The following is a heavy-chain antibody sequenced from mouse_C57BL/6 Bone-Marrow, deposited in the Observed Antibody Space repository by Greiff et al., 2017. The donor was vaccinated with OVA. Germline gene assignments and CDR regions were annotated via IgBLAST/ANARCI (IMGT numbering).Heavy chain of an antibody. Sequence: EVKLMESGGGLVKPGGSLKLSCAASGFTFSSYAMSWVRQTPEKRLEWVATISDGGSYTYYPDNVKGRFTISRDNAKNNLYLQMSHLKSEDTAMYYCARVPFCYDSRWGQGTLVTVSA. V-gene: IGHV5-4*03. CDR1: GFTFSSYA. CDR3: ARVPFCYDSR. D-gene: IGHD2-4*01. J-gene: IGHJ3*01. CDR2: ISDGGSYT.